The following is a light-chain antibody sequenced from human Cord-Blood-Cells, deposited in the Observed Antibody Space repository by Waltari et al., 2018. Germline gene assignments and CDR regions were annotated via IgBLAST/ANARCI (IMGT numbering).Light chain of an antibody. CDR1: SSDVGGYNY. CDR2: EVS. V-gene: IGLV2-8*01. J-gene: IGLJ1*01. CDR3: SSYAGSNNLRV. Sequence: QSALTQPPSASGSPGQSVTISCTGTSSDVGGYNYVSWYQQHPGKAPKLMIYEVSKRPSRVPDRFSGLQAEDEADYYCSSYAGSNNLRVFGTGTKVTVL.